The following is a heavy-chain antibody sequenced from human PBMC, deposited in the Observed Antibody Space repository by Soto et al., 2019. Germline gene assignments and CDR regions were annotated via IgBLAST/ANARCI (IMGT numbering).Heavy chain of an antibody. Sequence: QVQLVQSGAEVKKPGASVKVSCKASGYTFTSYDINWVRQATGQGLEWMGWMNPNSGNTGYAQKFQGRVTMTRNTSISTAYMELSSLRSEDTAAYYCARAYSGYDYYYYYYMDVWGKGTTVTVSS. J-gene: IGHJ6*03. V-gene: IGHV1-8*01. CDR3: ARAYSGYDYYYYYYMDV. CDR2: MNPNSGNT. D-gene: IGHD5-12*01. CDR1: GYTFTSYD.